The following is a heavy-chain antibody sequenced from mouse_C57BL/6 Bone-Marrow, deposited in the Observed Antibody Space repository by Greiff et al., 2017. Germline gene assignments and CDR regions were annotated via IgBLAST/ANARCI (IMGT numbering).Heavy chain of an antibody. CDR1: GFSLTSYA. J-gene: IGHJ1*03. D-gene: IGHD1-1*01. CDR3: ASLSYYGSSYWYFDV. CDR2: IWTGGGT. V-gene: IGHV2-9-1*01. Sequence: VKVEESGPGLVAPSQSLSITCTVSGFSLTSYAISWVRQPPGKGLEWLGVIWTGGGTNYNSALKSRLSISKDNSKSQVFLKMNSLQTDDTARYYCASLSYYGSSYWYFDVWGTGTTVTVSS.